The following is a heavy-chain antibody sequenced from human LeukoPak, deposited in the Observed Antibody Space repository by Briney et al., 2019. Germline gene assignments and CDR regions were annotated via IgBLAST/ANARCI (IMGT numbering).Heavy chain of an antibody. CDR1: GYTFTSYD. V-gene: IGHV1-8*01. CDR2: MNPNSGNT. J-gene: IGHJ6*03. CDR3: ARVGYYYYYMDV. Sequence: ASVKVSCKASGYTFTSYDINWVRQATGQGLEWMGWMNPNSGNTGYAQKFQGRVTMTRNTSVSTAYMELSSLRSEDTAVYYCARVGYYYYYMDVWGKGTTVTVSS.